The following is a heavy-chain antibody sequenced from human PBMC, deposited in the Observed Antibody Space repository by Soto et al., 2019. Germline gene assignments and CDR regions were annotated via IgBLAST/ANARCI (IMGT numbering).Heavy chain of an antibody. CDR1: GFTFSSYW. J-gene: IGHJ5*02. Sequence: EVQLVESGGGLVQPGGSLRLSCAASGFTFSSYWMSWVRQAPGKGLEWVANIKQDGSEKYYVDSVKGRFTISRDNAKNSLYLQMNSLRAEDTAVYYCARDLVLRYFDWLFPTEPFDPWGQGTLVTVSS. V-gene: IGHV3-7*01. D-gene: IGHD3-9*01. CDR3: ARDLVLRYFDWLFPTEPFDP. CDR2: IKQDGSEK.